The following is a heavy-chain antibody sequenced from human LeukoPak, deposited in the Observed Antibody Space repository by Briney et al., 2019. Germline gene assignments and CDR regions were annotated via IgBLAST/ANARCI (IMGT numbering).Heavy chain of an antibody. D-gene: IGHD3-22*01. Sequence: PGGSLRLSCAASGFTFSSYGMHWVRQAPGKGLEWVAVIWYDGSNKYYADSVKGRFTISRDNSKNTLYLQMNSLRAEDTAVYYCALYYYDSSGFDYWGQGTLVTVSS. CDR3: ALYYYDSSGFDY. V-gene: IGHV3-33*01. J-gene: IGHJ4*02. CDR2: IWYDGSNK. CDR1: GFTFSSYG.